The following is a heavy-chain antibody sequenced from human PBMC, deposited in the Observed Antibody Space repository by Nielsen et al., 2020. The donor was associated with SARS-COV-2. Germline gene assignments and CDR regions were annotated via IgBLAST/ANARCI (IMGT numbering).Heavy chain of an antibody. CDR1: GGSISSYY. J-gene: IGHJ6*02. CDR2: IYYSGST. D-gene: IGHD2-15*01. Sequence: SETLSLTCTVSGGSISSYYWSWIRQHPGKGLEWIGYIYYSGSTYYNPSLKSRVTISVDTSKNQFSLKLSSVTAADTAVYYCAREVSDCSGGSCYGYYGMDVWGQGTTVTVSS. V-gene: IGHV4-59*06. CDR3: AREVSDCSGGSCYGYYGMDV.